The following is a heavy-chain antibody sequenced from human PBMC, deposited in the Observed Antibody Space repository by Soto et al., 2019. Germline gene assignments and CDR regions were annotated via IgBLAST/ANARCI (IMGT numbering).Heavy chain of an antibody. CDR2: IYYSGST. V-gene: IGHV4-59*01. CDR3: ASGWELLGDAFDI. CDR1: GGSISSYY. J-gene: IGHJ3*02. D-gene: IGHD1-26*01. Sequence: SETLSLTCTVSGGSISSYYWSWIRQPPGKGLEWIGYIYYSGSTNYNPSLKSRVTISVDTSKNQFSLKLSSVTAADTAGYCCASGWELLGDAFDIWGQGTMVTVSS.